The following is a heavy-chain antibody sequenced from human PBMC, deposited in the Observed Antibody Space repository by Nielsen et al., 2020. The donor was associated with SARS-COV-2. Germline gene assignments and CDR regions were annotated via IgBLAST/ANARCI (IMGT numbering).Heavy chain of an antibody. CDR1: GFSFMTYN. J-gene: IGHJ4*02. D-gene: IGHD3-22*01. CDR2: ILHYGGNV. V-gene: IGHV3-30*04. Sequence: GGSLRLSCTASGFSFMTYNMHWVRQAPGKGLEWVAAILHYGGNVYHADSGKGRFTISRDNPKNTLYLQMNSLRAEDTAVYYCAKDRLLPFDYWGQGTLVTVSS. CDR3: AKDRLLPFDY.